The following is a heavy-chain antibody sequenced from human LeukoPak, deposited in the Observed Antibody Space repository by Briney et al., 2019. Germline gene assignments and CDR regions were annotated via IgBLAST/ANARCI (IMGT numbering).Heavy chain of an antibody. D-gene: IGHD3-22*01. CDR2: INHSGST. J-gene: IGHJ4*02. CDR3: ARYYDSSGYWSTPHFDY. CDR1: GGSFSGYY. Sequence: MSSETLSLTCAVYGGSFSGYYWSWIRQPPGKGLEWIGEINHSGSTNYNPSLKSRVTISVDTSKNQFSLKLSSVTAADTAVYYCARYYDSSGYWSTPHFDYWGQGTLVTVSS. V-gene: IGHV4-34*01.